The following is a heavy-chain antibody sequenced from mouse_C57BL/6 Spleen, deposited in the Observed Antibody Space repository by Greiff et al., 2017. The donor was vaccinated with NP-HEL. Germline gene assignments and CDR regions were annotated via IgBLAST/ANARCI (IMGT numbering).Heavy chain of an antibody. CDR2: ISDGGSYT. CDR1: GFTFSSYA. CDR3: ARDHSVGYFDY. D-gene: IGHD3-1*01. V-gene: IGHV5-4*01. Sequence: EVKLVESGGGLVKPGGSLKLSCAASGFTFSSYAMSWVRQTPEKRLEWVATISDGGSYTYYPDNVKGRFTISRDNAKNNLYLQMSHLKSEDTAMYYCARDHSVGYFDYWGQGTTLTVSS. J-gene: IGHJ2*01.